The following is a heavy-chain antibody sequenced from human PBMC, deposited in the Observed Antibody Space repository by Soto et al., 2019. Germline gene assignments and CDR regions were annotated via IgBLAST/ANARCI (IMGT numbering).Heavy chain of an antibody. CDR3: ARLYGSGWELDY. CDR1: GGSISSRSYY. D-gene: IGHD6-19*01. Sequence: QLQLQESGPGLVKPSETLSLTCTVSGGSISSRSYYWGWIRQPPGKGLECIGSIYYSGSTYYNPSLNRPAPISVHTSKTQFSLKLSSVTAADTAVYYCARLYGSGWELDYWGQGTQVAVSS. CDR2: IYYSGST. V-gene: IGHV4-39*01. J-gene: IGHJ4*02.